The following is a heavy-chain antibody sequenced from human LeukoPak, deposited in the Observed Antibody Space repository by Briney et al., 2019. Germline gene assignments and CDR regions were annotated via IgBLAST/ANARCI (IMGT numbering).Heavy chain of an antibody. D-gene: IGHD4-17*01. V-gene: IGHV4-34*01. CDR2: IDHSGST. J-gene: IGHJ4*02. Sequence: SETLSLTCAVYGGSFSGYYWSWIRQPPGKGLEWIGEIDHSGSTNYNPSLKSRVTISVDTSKNQFSLKLSSVTAADTAVYYCARRNTVSYCDYWGQGTLVTVSS. CDR3: ARRNTVSYCDY. CDR1: GGSFSGYY.